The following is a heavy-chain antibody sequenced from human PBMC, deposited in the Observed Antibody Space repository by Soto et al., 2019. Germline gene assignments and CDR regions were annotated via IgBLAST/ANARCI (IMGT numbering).Heavy chain of an antibody. V-gene: IGHV3-30*03. D-gene: IGHD2-8*01. CDR3: ATINWVYCTNGVCTDY. CDR1: GFTFSSYG. Sequence: WGSLRLSCAASGFTFSSYGMHLVRQAPGKGLEWVAVISYDGSNKYYADSVKGRFTISRDNSKNTLYLQMNSLRAEDTAVYYSATINWVYCTNGVCTDYWGQGTLVTVLL. CDR2: ISYDGSNK. J-gene: IGHJ4*02.